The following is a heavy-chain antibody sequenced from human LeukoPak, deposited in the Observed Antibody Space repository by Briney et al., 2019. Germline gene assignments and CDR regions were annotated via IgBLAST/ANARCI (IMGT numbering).Heavy chain of an antibody. Sequence: PSQTLSLTCTVSGGSISSGDYYWSWIRQPPGKGLEWIGYIYYSGSTYYNPSLKGRVTISVNTSKNQFSLKLSSVTAADTAVYYCARGQDCSSTSCYFDYWGQGTLVTVSS. CDR2: IYYSGST. V-gene: IGHV4-30-4*08. CDR3: ARGQDCSSTSCYFDY. CDR1: GGSISSGDYY. J-gene: IGHJ4*02. D-gene: IGHD2-2*01.